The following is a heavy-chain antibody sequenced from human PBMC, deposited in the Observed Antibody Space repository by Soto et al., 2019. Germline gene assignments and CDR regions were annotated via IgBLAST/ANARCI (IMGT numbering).Heavy chain of an antibody. CDR2: IYHSGST. V-gene: IGHV4-30-2*01. CDR1: DGSSIGGGYS. D-gene: IGHD3-10*01. CDR3: ARGPPFGY. J-gene: IGHJ4*02. Sequence: PLSLTCAVADGSSIGGGYSWSWIRQPPGKGLEWIGYIYHSGSTYYNPSLKSRVTISVDRSKNQFSLKLSSVTAADTAVYYCARGPPFGYWGQGTLVTVSS.